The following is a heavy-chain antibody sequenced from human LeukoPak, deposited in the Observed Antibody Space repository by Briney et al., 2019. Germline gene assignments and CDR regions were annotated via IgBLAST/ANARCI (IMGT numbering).Heavy chain of an antibody. CDR1: GFTFSNYG. D-gene: IGHD6-19*01. J-gene: IGHJ4*02. Sequence: GGSLRLSCAASGFTFSNYGMHWVRQAPGKGLEWVAFIRFDESRTFYGDSVKGRFIISRDNSENTLFLHMHSLRPEDTAVYYCAKALVLTVAGTYYVDHWGQGTLVTASS. V-gene: IGHV3-30*02. CDR2: IRFDESRT. CDR3: AKALVLTVAGTYYVDH.